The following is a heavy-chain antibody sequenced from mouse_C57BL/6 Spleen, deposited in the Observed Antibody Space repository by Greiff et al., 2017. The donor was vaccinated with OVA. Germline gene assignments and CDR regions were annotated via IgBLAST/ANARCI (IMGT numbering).Heavy chain of an antibody. D-gene: IGHD2-2*01. CDR2: INPNNGGT. CDR3: AREAYGYDGGPWFAY. CDR1: GYTFTDYY. Sequence: VQLQQSGPELVKPGASVKISCKASGYTFTDYYMNWVKQSHGKSLEWIRDINPNNGGTSYNQKFKGKATLTVDKSSSTAYMELRSLTSEDSAVYYCAREAYGYDGGPWFAYWGQGTLVTVSA. V-gene: IGHV1-26*01. J-gene: IGHJ3*01.